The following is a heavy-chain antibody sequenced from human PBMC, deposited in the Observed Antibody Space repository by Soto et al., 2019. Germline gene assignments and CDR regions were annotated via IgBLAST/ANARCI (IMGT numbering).Heavy chain of an antibody. Sequence: TGGSLRLSCAAPGFTFSSYGMHWVRQAPGKGLEWVAVISYDGSNKYYADSVKGRFTISRDNSKNTLYLQMNSLRAEDTAVYYCAKVREVGATHYYFDYWGQGTLVTVSS. J-gene: IGHJ4*02. D-gene: IGHD1-26*01. CDR2: ISYDGSNK. CDR1: GFTFSSYG. V-gene: IGHV3-30*18. CDR3: AKVREVGATHYYFDY.